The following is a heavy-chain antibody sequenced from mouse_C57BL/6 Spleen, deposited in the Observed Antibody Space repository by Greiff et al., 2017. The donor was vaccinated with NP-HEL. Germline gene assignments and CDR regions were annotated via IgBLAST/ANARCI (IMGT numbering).Heavy chain of an antibody. J-gene: IGHJ4*01. Sequence: QVQLQQPGTELVKPGASVKLSCKASGYTFTSYWMHWVKQRPGQGLEWIGNINPSNGGTNYNEKFKSKATLTVDKSSSTAYMQLSSLTSEDSAVYYCARSTIYYGNCWAMDYWGKGTSVTVSS. CDR3: ARSTIYYGNCWAMDY. CDR2: INPSNGGT. V-gene: IGHV1-53*01. CDR1: GYTFTSYW. D-gene: IGHD2-1*01.